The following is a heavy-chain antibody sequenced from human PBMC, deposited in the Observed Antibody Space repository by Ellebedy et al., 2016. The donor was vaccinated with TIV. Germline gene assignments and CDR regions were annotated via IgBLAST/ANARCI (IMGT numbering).Heavy chain of an antibody. Sequence: SVKVSXXASAGTFSTYAISWVRQAPGQGLEWMGGIIPIFGTANYAQKFQGRVTITADESTSTAYMELSSLRFEDTAVYYCARGGRYCSSTSCYGPSYYYYYMDVWGKGTTVTVSS. CDR3: ARGGRYCSSTSCYGPSYYYYYMDV. D-gene: IGHD2-2*01. CDR1: AGTFSTYA. J-gene: IGHJ6*03. CDR2: IIPIFGTA. V-gene: IGHV1-69*13.